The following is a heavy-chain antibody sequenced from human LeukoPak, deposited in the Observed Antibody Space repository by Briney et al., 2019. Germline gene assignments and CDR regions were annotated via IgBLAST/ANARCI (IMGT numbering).Heavy chain of an antibody. CDR1: GFTFSSYA. Sequence: PGGSLRLSCAASGFTFSSYAMSWVRQAPGKGLEWVSAISGSGGSTYYADSVKGRFTISRDNSKNTVYLHMNSLRADDTAVYYCAKGACSGGSCRIDYWGQGTPVTVSS. CDR3: AKGACSGGSCRIDY. J-gene: IGHJ4*02. CDR2: ISGSGGST. D-gene: IGHD2-15*01. V-gene: IGHV3-23*01.